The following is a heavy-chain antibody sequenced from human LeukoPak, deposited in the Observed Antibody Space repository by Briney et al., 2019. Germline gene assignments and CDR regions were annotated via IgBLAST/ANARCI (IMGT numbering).Heavy chain of an antibody. J-gene: IGHJ4*02. CDR1: GGSISSYY. D-gene: IGHD5-24*01. CDR3: ARGKDEMVTTYFDY. Sequence: PSETLSLTCTVSGGSISSYYWSWIRQPPGKGLEWIGYIYYSGSTNYNPSLKSRVTISVDTSKNQFSLKLSSVTAADTAVYYCARGKDEMVTTYFDYWGQGTLVTVSS. V-gene: IGHV4-59*01. CDR2: IYYSGST.